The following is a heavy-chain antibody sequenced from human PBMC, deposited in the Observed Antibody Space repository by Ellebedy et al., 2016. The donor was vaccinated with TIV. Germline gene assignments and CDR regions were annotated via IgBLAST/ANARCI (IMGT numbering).Heavy chain of an antibody. Sequence: MPSETLSLTCTVSGGPINSGNSYWSWVRQPPGKGLEWIGYIYYSGSTYYSPSLKSRVLISADTSKNQFSLRLTSVTAADTGVYFCARGDSSSSRVYYWGQGTLVTVSS. CDR3: ARGDSSSSRVYY. D-gene: IGHD6-6*01. J-gene: IGHJ4*02. CDR1: GGPINSGNSY. V-gene: IGHV4-30-4*01. CDR2: IYYSGST.